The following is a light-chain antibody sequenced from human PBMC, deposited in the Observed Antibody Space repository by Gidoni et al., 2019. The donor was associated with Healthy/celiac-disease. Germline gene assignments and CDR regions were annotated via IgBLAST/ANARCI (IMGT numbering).Light chain of an antibody. V-gene: IGKV1-5*01. CDR3: QQYNSYPWT. CDR1: QSISSW. Sequence: DIQITQSPSTLSASVGDRVTITCRASQSISSWLAWDQQKPGKAPKLLIYDASSLESGVPSRFSGSGSGTEFTLTISSLQPDDFATYYCQQYNSYPWTFXQXTKVEIK. J-gene: IGKJ1*01. CDR2: DAS.